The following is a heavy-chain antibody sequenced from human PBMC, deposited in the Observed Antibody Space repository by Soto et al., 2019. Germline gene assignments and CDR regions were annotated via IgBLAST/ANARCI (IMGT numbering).Heavy chain of an antibody. CDR1: GFTFSSYA. CDR3: AKRVYPKGLRGNWFDP. V-gene: IGHV3-23*01. D-gene: IGHD2-15*01. J-gene: IGHJ5*02. CDR2: ISGSGGST. Sequence: EVQLLESGGGLVQPGGSLRLSCAASGFTFSSYAMSWVRQAPGKGLEWVSAISGSGGSTYYADSVKGRFTISRDNSKNTLYLQMNSLRAEDTAVYYCAKRVYPKGLRGNWFDPWGQGTLVTVSS.